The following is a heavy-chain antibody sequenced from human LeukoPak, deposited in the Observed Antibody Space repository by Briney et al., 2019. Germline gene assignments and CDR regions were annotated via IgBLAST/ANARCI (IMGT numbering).Heavy chain of an antibody. CDR1: GFTFSSYA. CDR2: ISGSGGST. J-gene: IGHJ4*02. Sequence: PGGSLRLSCAASGFTFSSYAMSWVRQAPGKGLEWVSAISGSGGSTYYADSVKGRFAISRDNSKNTLYLQMNSLRAEDTAVYYCAKEVLGCSSTSCYGWGQGTLVTVSS. D-gene: IGHD2-2*01. V-gene: IGHV3-23*01. CDR3: AKEVLGCSSTSCYG.